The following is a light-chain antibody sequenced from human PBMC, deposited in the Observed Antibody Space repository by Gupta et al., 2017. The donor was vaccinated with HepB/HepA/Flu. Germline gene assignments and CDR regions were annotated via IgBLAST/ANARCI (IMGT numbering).Light chain of an antibody. CDR2: DAS. V-gene: IGKV3-11*01. Sequence: EIAMTQSPATLSLSPGERAVLSCKASQIVSSYLAWYQHRPGQAPRLLIDDASNRATGIPARFSGSGSGTDFTLIISRLEPEDFAVYYCQQRSNMPLTFGGGTKMEVK. J-gene: IGKJ4*01. CDR1: QIVSSY. CDR3: QQRSNMPLT.